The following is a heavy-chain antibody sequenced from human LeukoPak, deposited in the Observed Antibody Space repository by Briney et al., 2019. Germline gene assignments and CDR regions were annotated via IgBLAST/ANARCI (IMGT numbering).Heavy chain of an antibody. Sequence: GRSLRLSCAASGFTFSDYYMSWIRQAPGKGLEWVSYISSSSSYTNYADSVKGRFTISRDNAKNSLYLQMNSLRAEDTAVYYCARDPYGSGSSHLNWFDPWGQGTLVTVSS. D-gene: IGHD3-10*01. CDR1: GFTFSDYY. CDR3: ARDPYGSGSSHLNWFDP. V-gene: IGHV3-11*05. CDR2: ISSSSSYT. J-gene: IGHJ5*02.